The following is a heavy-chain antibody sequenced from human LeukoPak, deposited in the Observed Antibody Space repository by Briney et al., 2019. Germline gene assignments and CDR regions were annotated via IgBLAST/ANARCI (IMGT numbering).Heavy chain of an antibody. J-gene: IGHJ5*02. V-gene: IGHV4-59*12. CDR3: ARDQDHYGSGSYFNWFDP. Sequence: PSETLSLTCTVSGGSISSYYWSWIRRPPGKGLEWIGYIYYSGSTNYNPSLKSRVTISVDTSKNQFSLKLSSVTAADTAVYYCARDQDHYGSGSYFNWFDPWGQGTLVTVSS. D-gene: IGHD3-10*01. CDR2: IYYSGST. CDR1: GGSISSYY.